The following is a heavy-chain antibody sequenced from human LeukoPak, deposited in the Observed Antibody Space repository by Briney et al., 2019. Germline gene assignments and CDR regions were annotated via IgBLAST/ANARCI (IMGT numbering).Heavy chain of an antibody. CDR3: ARDHLKDYGGNFRAFDI. Sequence: SETPSLTCAVSGGSISSNNWWNWVRQPPGKGLEWIGEIYHSGRTNYNPPLKSRVTISVDKSRNQFSLKLSSVTAADTAVYYCARDHLKDYGGNFRAFDIWGQGTMVTVSS. J-gene: IGHJ3*02. D-gene: IGHD4-23*01. V-gene: IGHV4-4*02. CDR2: IYHSGRT. CDR1: GGSISSNNW.